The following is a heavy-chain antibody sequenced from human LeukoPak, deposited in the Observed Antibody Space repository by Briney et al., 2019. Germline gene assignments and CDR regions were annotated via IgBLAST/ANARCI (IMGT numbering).Heavy chain of an antibody. Sequence: TGGSLRLSCAASGFTFSNYHMNWVRQAPGKGLEWVAFIRYDGSNKYYADSVKGRSTISRDNSKNTLYLQMNSLRAEDTAVYYCAKARYYYDSSGSFDYWGQGTLVTVSS. J-gene: IGHJ4*02. CDR3: AKARYYYDSSGSFDY. CDR1: GFTFSNYH. V-gene: IGHV3-30*02. CDR2: IRYDGSNK. D-gene: IGHD3-22*01.